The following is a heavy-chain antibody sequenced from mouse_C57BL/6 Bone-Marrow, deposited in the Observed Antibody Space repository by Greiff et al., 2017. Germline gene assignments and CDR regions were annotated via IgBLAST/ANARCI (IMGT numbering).Heavy chain of an antibody. CDR3: ARSYDYDDYTMDY. CDR2: MHPNGGSP. Sequence: VQLQQPGAELVKPGASVKLSCKASGYTFTNYWMHWVKQRPGQGLEWIGMMHPNGGSPDYNEKFKSEATLSGDKSSRTAYMELSSLTSEDSAVYDCARSYDYDDYTMDYWGQGTSVTVSS. CDR1: GYTFTNYW. J-gene: IGHJ4*01. V-gene: IGHV1-64*01. D-gene: IGHD2-4*01.